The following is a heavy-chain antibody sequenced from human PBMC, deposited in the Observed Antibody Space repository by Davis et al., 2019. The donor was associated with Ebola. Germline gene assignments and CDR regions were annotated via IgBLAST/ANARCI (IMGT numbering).Heavy chain of an antibody. Sequence: GESLKISCAASGFTFSSYWMSWVRQAPGKGLEWVANIKQDGSEKYYVDSVKGRFTISRDNAKNSLYLQMNSLRSEDTAVYYCARGTAGTLFYYGMDVWGQGTTVTVSS. J-gene: IGHJ6*02. D-gene: IGHD2-21*01. CDR3: ARGTAGTLFYYGMDV. CDR2: IKQDGSEK. V-gene: IGHV3-7*03. CDR1: GFTFSSYW.